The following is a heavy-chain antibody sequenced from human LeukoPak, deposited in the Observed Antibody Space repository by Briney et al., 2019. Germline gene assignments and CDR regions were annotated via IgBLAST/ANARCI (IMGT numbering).Heavy chain of an antibody. J-gene: IGHJ4*02. Sequence: SETLSLTCTVSGGSISSYYWSWIRQPPGKELEGIGYIYYSGSTNCNHSLKSRVSLSVDTSKSQFSLKLGFVAAAATAVYYCARHYSSDAFDCWGQGTLVTVSS. CDR1: GGSISSYY. V-gene: IGHV4-59*01. D-gene: IGHD6-19*01. CDR3: ARHYSSDAFDC. CDR2: IYYSGST.